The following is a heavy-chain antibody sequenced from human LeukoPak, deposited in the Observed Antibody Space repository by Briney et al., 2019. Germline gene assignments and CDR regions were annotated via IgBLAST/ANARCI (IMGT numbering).Heavy chain of an antibody. J-gene: IGHJ4*02. V-gene: IGHV4-59*11. D-gene: IGHD3-22*01. Sequence: PSETLSLTCTVSGGSISSHYWSWIRQPPGKGLEWIGYIYYSGSTNYNPSLKSRVTISVDTSKNQFSLKLSSVTAADTAVYYCARVSRGIGSGYYYFDYWGQGTLVTVSS. CDR2: IYYSGST. CDR1: GGSISSHY. CDR3: ARVSRGIGSGYYYFDY.